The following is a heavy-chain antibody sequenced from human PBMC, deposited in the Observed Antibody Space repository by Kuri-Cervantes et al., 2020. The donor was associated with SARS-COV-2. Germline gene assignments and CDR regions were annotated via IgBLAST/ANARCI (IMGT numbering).Heavy chain of an antibody. J-gene: IGHJ4*02. CDR1: GYSISSGYY. Sequence: ESLKISCSVSGYSISSGYYWGWIRQSPGKGLEWIGSIYHSGSTYYNPSLKSRVTISVDPSKNQFSLRLSSVTAADTALYYCVRSLGWGYYFFDYWGQGTLVTVSS. V-gene: IGHV4-38-2*02. CDR3: VRSLGWGYYFFDY. D-gene: IGHD1-26*01. CDR2: IYHSGST.